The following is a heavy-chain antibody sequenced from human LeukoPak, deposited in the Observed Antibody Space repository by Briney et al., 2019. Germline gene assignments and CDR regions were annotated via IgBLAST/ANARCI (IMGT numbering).Heavy chain of an antibody. Sequence: SGGSLRLSCAASGFTFSSYWMSWVRQAPGKGLEWVANIKHDGSEKYYVDSVRGRFTISRDNAKNSLSLQVNFLRVNDTAVYYCARGGRYAVTAAVSDHFDYWGQGTLVTVSS. CDR2: IKHDGSEK. J-gene: IGHJ4*02. D-gene: IGHD2-21*02. CDR1: GFTFSSYW. V-gene: IGHV3-7*01. CDR3: ARGGRYAVTAAVSDHFDY.